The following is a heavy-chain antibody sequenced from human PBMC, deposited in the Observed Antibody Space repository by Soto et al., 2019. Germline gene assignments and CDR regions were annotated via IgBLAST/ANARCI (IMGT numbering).Heavy chain of an antibody. J-gene: IGHJ5*02. D-gene: IGHD1-26*01. Sequence: QLQLQESGPRLVKPSETLSLTCSVSDDSISTSNYYWAWVRQPPEMGPEWIGSVDYAGRAYYNPSLKSRGTISADTSENHFSLHLSSMTAADTSMYYCAKHSHHGRFSWGQGTLVTVSS. CDR3: AKHSHHGRFS. CDR2: VDYAGRA. CDR1: DDSISTSNYY. V-gene: IGHV4-39*01.